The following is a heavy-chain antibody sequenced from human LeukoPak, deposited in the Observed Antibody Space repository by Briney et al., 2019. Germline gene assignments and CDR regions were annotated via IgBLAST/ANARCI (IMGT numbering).Heavy chain of an antibody. CDR1: GGSISSGGYY. V-gene: IGHV4-30-2*01. Sequence: SETLSLTCTVSGGSISSGGYYWSWIRQPPGKGLEWIGYIYHSGSTYYSPSLKSRVTISVDRSKNQFSLKLSSVTAADTAVYYCARGSPLRSFDYLAHTSFDYWGQGTLVTVSS. J-gene: IGHJ4*02. CDR2: IYHSGST. CDR3: ARGSPLRSFDYLAHTSFDY. D-gene: IGHD3-9*01.